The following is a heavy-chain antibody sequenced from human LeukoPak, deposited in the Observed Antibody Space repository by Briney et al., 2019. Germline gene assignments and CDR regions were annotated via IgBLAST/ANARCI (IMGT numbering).Heavy chain of an antibody. D-gene: IGHD3-10*01. CDR1: GFTFSDFY. CDR3: ARDGMGSYDQ. J-gene: IGHJ4*02. CDR2: ISASGHSM. Sequence: GGSLRLSCAASGFTFSDFYMFWIRQAPGKGLEWVSYISASGHSMYYGDSVKGRFTISRDNAKNSLYLQMNSLRAEDTAVYYCARDGMGSYDQWGQGTLVPVSS. V-gene: IGHV3-11*01.